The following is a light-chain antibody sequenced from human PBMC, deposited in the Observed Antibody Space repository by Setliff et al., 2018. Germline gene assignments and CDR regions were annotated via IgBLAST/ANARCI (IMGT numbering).Light chain of an antibody. Sequence: QSVLAQPASVSGSPGQSITISCTGTTNNIGSYNLVSWYQQHPGRAPKLIISEVSERPSGVSVRFSGSKSGNTASLTVSGLQAEDEADYYCSSYAGNYIYVFGTGTRSPS. V-gene: IGLV2-14*02. CDR1: TNNIGSYNL. CDR3: SSYAGNYIYV. CDR2: EVS. J-gene: IGLJ1*01.